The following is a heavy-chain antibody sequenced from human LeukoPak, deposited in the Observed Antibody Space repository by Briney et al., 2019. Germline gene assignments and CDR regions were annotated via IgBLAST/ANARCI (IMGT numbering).Heavy chain of an antibody. D-gene: IGHD6-6*01. V-gene: IGHV3-7*01. CDR3: ARALLSSSSGGDY. Sequence: GGSLRLSCAASGFTFSSYWMSWVRQAPGKGLEWVANIKQDGSEKYYADSVKGRFTISRDNAKNTLYLQMNSLRAEDTAVYYCARALLSSSSGGDYWGQGTLVTVSS. CDR1: GFTFSSYW. J-gene: IGHJ4*02. CDR2: IKQDGSEK.